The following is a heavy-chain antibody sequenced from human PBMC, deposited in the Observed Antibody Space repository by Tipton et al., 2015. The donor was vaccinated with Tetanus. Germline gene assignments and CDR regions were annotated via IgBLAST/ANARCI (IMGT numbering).Heavy chain of an antibody. V-gene: IGHV5-51*01. CDR2: IYPGDSDT. CDR1: GYRFTSYW. J-gene: IGHJ4*02. D-gene: IGHD4-17*01. Sequence: QLVQSGAEVKKPGESLKISCKGSGYRFTSYWIGWVRQMTGKGLEWMGIIYPGDSDTRYSPSFQGRVTISADKSISTPYLQLSSLKASDSAMYYCARHDCGDSPFDYWRQGTLVTVSP. CDR3: ARHDCGDSPFDY.